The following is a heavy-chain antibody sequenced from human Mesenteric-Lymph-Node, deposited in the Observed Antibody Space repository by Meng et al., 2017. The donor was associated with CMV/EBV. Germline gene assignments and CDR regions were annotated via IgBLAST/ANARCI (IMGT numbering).Heavy chain of an antibody. CDR3: TRDRYYYDRSGIWGMDV. J-gene: IGHJ6*02. CDR2: INPSGDNA. V-gene: IGHV1-46*02. Sequence: ASVKVSCKASGYDFNTYYIHWVRQAPGQGLEWMGRINPSGDNANYAQRFQGRLTMTTDTSTSTVYMELSSLRSEDTAVYYCTRDRYYYDRSGIWGMDVWGRGTTVTV. CDR1: GYDFNTYY. D-gene: IGHD3-22*01.